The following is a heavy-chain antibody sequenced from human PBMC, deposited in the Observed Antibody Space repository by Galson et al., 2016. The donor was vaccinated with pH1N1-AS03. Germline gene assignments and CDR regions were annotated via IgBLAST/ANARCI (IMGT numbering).Heavy chain of an antibody. Sequence: SLRLSCAASGFVFSSSAMHWVRQSPGKGLEWVAFIRYDETIKNYADSVKGRFTISRDYPKNTVYLEMNSLRPEDTAVYYCVKGGGYSHGFMEYYFDYWGQGTLVTVSS. J-gene: IGHJ4*02. D-gene: IGHD3-10*01. CDR2: IRYDETIK. CDR3: VKGGGYSHGFMEYYFDY. CDR1: GFVFSSSA. V-gene: IGHV3-30*02.